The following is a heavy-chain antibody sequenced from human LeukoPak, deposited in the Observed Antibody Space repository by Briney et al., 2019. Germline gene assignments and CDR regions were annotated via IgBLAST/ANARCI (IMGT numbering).Heavy chain of an antibody. D-gene: IGHD3-22*01. CDR2: ISRSSSPI. Sequence: GGSLGLSCAASGFSFSDYSMNWVRQAPGKGLEWVSYISRSSSPIYYADSVKGRFTISRDNAKNTVSLQMNSLRAEDTGVYYCARAPSEIGGYYPEYFRHWGQGTLVTVSP. CDR3: ARAPSEIGGYYPEYFRH. J-gene: IGHJ1*01. V-gene: IGHV3-48*04. CDR1: GFSFSDYS.